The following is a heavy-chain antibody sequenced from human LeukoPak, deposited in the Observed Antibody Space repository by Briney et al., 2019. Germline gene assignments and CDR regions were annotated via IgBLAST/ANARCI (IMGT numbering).Heavy chain of an antibody. CDR1: GYSINNYW. CDR3: ARQEYCSGASCYTWFDP. CDR2: IYPADSDI. J-gene: IGHJ5*02. D-gene: IGHD2-15*01. V-gene: IGHV5-51*01. Sequence: GESLKISCKGSGYSINNYWIAWVRQLPGKGLEWMGIIYPADSDIRYSPSFQGQVTISADKSISTAYLQWNSLKASDTAMYYCARQEYCSGASCYTWFDPWGQGTLVTVSS.